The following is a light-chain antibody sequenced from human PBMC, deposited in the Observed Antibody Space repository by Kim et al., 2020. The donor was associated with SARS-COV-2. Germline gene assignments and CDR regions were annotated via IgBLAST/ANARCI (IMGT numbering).Light chain of an antibody. V-gene: IGKV1-27*01. CDR2: DAS. Sequence: DIQMTQSPSSLSASVGDRVTITCRASQGIGNYLAWYQQKPGKVPKVLIYDASNLRSGVPSRFSGSGSGTDFTLSISSLQPEDVATYYCQKYNSGPFTFGPGTKVDIK. CDR3: QKYNSGPFT. CDR1: QGIGNY. J-gene: IGKJ3*01.